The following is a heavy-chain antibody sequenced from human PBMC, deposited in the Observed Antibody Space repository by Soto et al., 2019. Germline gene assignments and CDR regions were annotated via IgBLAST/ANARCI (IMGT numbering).Heavy chain of an antibody. V-gene: IGHV6-1*01. CDR1: GESVSSNTAS. D-gene: IGHD5-12*01. J-gene: IGHJ5*02. CDR2: TYFRSKWYN. Sequence: SQTLSLTCAISGESVSSNTASWNWIRQSPSRGLEWLGRTYFRSKWYNDYAVSVKSRIIINPDTSNNQFSLQLNSVTPEDTAVYFCAKGDNLGPKTGYAFDPWGQGIMVTVSS. CDR3: AKGDNLGPKTGYAFDP.